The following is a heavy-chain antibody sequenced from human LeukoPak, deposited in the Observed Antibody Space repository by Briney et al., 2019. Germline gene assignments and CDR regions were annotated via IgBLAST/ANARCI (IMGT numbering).Heavy chain of an antibody. D-gene: IGHD1-20*01. Sequence: EASVKVSCKASGYTFTGYYMHWVRQAPGQGLEWMGWINPNSGGTNYAQKFQGRVTMTRDTSISTAYMELSRLRSDDTAVYYCARDLRYNWNGRDYWGQGTLVTVSS. J-gene: IGHJ4*02. CDR1: GYTFTGYY. CDR2: INPNSGGT. CDR3: ARDLRYNWNGRDY. V-gene: IGHV1-2*02.